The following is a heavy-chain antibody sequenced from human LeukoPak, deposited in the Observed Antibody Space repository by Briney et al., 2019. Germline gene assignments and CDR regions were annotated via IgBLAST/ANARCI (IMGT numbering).Heavy chain of an antibody. V-gene: IGHV3-23*01. CDR2: TTDSGAST. D-gene: IGHD2-21*02. Sequence: GGSLRLSCAASGFSFWSYGMSWVRQAPGKGLEWVSTTTDSGASTWYADSVKGRFTISRVNSKNTLQLQMNSLRAEDTAVYYCARRDVVVTGHYFDYWGQGILVTVSS. J-gene: IGHJ4*02. CDR1: GFSFWSYG. CDR3: ARRDVVVTGHYFDY.